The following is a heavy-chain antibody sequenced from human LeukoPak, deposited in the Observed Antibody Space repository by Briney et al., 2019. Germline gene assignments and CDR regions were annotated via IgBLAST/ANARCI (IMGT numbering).Heavy chain of an antibody. CDR2: IISSGGVT. J-gene: IGHJ4*02. V-gene: IGHV3-23*01. CDR3: ARRAGAYSHPYDY. D-gene: IGHD4/OR15-4a*01. CDR1: GFAFSAYA. Sequence: PGGSLRLSCAASGFAFSAYAMSWVRQAPGKGLEWVSSIISSGGVTYYADSLKGRFTISRDNSKNTVFLQMDSLRAEDTAVYYCARRAGAYSHPYDYWGQGTLVTVSS.